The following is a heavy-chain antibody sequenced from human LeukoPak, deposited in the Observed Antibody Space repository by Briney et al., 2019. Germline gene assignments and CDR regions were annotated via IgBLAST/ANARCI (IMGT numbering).Heavy chain of an antibody. V-gene: IGHV4-39*07. Sequence: SETLSLTCSLSGDAITSSLYYWGWIRQPPGKGLEWIGEINHSGSTNYNPSLKSRVTISVDTSKNQFSLKLSSVTAADTAVYYCARLTYDYVWGSYRFEGFDYWGQGTLVTVSS. J-gene: IGHJ4*02. CDR2: INHSGST. CDR3: ARLTYDYVWGSYRFEGFDY. CDR1: GDAITSSLYY. D-gene: IGHD3-16*02.